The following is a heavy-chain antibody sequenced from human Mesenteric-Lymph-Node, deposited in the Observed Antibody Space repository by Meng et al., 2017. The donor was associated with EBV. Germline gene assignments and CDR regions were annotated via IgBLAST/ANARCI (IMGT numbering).Heavy chain of an antibody. J-gene: IGHJ4*02. D-gene: IGHD2-2*01. CDR1: GDTFSTYA. CDR3: ARGELLWDY. V-gene: IGHV1-69*01. Sequence: QVQLVQSGAEVKKPGSPVKVSCKTSGDTFSTYAITWVRQAPGQGPEWMGGIIPLFGPPNYAQKFQGRVTIIADESTNTAYMELSSLRSEDTAVYYCARGELLWDYWGQGTLVTVSS. CDR2: IIPLFGPP.